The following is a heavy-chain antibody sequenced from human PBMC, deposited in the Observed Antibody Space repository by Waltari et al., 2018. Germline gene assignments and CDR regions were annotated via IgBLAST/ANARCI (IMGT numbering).Heavy chain of an antibody. J-gene: IGHJ3*01. V-gene: IGHV3-48*03. Sequence: EVRLVESGGDLVQPGGSLRLSCAASGFPFSDYEMNWVRQSPGKGLEWGSYISRSSASIYYADSVKCRFTISRDNAKNSLYLQMSSLRAEDTALYYCARDLLGSGLSLAGDDGFDVWGQGTLVTVSS. CDR1: GFPFSDYE. D-gene: IGHD3-10*01. CDR3: ARDLLGSGLSLAGDDGFDV. CDR2: ISRSSASI.